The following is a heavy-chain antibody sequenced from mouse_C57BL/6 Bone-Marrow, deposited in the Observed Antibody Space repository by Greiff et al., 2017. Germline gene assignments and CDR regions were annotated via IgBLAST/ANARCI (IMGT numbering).Heavy chain of an antibody. CDR3: ASRTTVVSDWYFDV. CDR2: IYPRSGNT. D-gene: IGHD1-1*01. CDR1: GYTFTSYG. Sequence: QVQLQQSGAELARPGASVKLSCKASGYTFTSYGISWVKQRTGQGLEWIGEIYPRSGNTYYNEKFKGKATLTADKSSSTAYMELRSLTSEDSAVYFCASRTTVVSDWYFDVWGTGTTVTVSS. V-gene: IGHV1-81*01. J-gene: IGHJ1*03.